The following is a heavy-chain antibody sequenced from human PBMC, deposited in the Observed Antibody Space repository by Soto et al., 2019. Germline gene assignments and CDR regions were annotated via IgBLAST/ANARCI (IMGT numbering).Heavy chain of an antibody. CDR2: IYHSGST. CDR3: ARFFGSGFDY. V-gene: IGHV4-4*02. Sequence: SETLSLTCTVSGGSISGTIWWSWVRQSPGKGLEWIGEIYHSGSTYYNPSLKSRVTISVDTSKNQFSLKLSSVTAADTAVYYCARFFGSGFDYWGQGTLVTVSS. D-gene: IGHD6-19*01. J-gene: IGHJ4*02. CDR1: GGSISGTIW.